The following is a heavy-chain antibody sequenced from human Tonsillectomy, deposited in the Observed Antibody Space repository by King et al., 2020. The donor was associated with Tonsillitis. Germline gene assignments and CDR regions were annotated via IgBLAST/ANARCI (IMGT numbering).Heavy chain of an antibody. CDR1: GFTFGDYA. CDR3: TRTVIPLDYDFWSGYYLYYYYGMDV. J-gene: IGHJ6*02. CDR2: IRSKAYGGTT. V-gene: IGHV3-49*03. D-gene: IGHD3-3*01. Sequence: VQLVESGGGLVQPGRSLRLSCTASGFTFGDYAMSWFRQAPGKGLEWVGFIRSKAYGGTTEYAASVKGRFTISRDDSKSIAYLQMNSLKTEDTAVYYCTRTVIPLDYDFWSGYYLYYYYGMDVWGQGTTVTVSS.